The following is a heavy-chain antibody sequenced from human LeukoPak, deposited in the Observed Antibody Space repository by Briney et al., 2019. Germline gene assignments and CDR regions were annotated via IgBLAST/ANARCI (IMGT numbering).Heavy chain of an antibody. D-gene: IGHD6-13*01. CDR2: ISYDGSNK. CDR1: GFTFSSYA. V-gene: IGHV3-30*04. Sequence: PGGSLRLSCAASGFTFSSYAMHWVRQAPGKGLEWVAVISYDGSNKYYADSVKGRFTISRDNAKNSLYLQMNSLRAEDTAVYYCARGAAAGPRYYYYYMDVWGKGTTVTVSS. CDR3: ARGAAAGPRYYYYYMDV. J-gene: IGHJ6*03.